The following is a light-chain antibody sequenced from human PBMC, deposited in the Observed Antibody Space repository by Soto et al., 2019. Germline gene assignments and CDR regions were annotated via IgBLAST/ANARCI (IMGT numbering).Light chain of an antibody. CDR3: QQYNNWPRT. CDR2: GAS. Sequence: EIGLSQSPRHLSLSPGERATLCFIASQSVSSSQLAWYQQKPGQAPRLLIYGASTRATDIPARFSGSGSGTEFTLTISSLQSEDFAVYYCQQYNNWPRTFGQGTKVDIK. CDR1: QSVSSS. V-gene: IGKV3-15*01. J-gene: IGKJ1*01.